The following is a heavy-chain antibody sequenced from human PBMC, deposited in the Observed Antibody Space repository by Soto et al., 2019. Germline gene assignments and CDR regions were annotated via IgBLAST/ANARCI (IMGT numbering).Heavy chain of an antibody. J-gene: IGHJ3*02. Sequence: EVQLVESGGGLVQPGRSLRLSCAASGFTFDDYVMHWVRQAPGKGLEWVSGISWNSGSIGYADSVKGRFTISRDNAKNSLYLQMNSLRAEDTALYYCAKSDAFDIWGQGTMVTVSS. CDR1: GFTFDDYV. CDR3: AKSDAFDI. CDR2: ISWNSGSI. V-gene: IGHV3-9*01.